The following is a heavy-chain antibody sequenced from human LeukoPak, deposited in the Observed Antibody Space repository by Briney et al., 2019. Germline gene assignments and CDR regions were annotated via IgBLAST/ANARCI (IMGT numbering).Heavy chain of an antibody. D-gene: IGHD2-15*01. J-gene: IGHJ6*02. Sequence: SETLTLTCAVYGGSFSGYYWSWIRQPPGKGLEWIGEINHSGSTNYNPSLKSRVTISVDTSKNQFSLKLSSVTAADTAVYYCARGRDSVVADYYGMDVWGQGTTVTVSS. V-gene: IGHV4-34*01. CDR1: GGSFSGYY. CDR2: INHSGST. CDR3: ARGRDSVVADYYGMDV.